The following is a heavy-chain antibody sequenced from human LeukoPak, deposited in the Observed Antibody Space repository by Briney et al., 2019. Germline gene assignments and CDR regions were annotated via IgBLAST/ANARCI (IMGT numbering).Heavy chain of an antibody. CDR2: IDPSDSYT. CDR1: GYSFTSYW. D-gene: IGHD3-22*01. Sequence: GESLKISCKGSGYSFTSYWISWVRQMPGKGLEWMGRIDPSDSYTNYSPSFQGHVTISADKSISTAYLQWSSLKASDTAMYYCARRDAQAIAIDYWGQGTLATVSS. V-gene: IGHV5-10-1*01. J-gene: IGHJ4*02. CDR3: ARRDAQAIAIDY.